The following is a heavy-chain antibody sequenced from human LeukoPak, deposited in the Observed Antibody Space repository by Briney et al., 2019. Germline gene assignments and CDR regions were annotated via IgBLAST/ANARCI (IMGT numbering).Heavy chain of an antibody. J-gene: IGHJ5*02. CDR1: GYTFTGYD. V-gene: IGHV1-2*02. CDR2: IDPNSGST. CDR3: ARVGLSGYDLNWFDP. Sequence: ASVKVSCKASGYTFTGYDMHWVRQAPGQGLEWMGWIDPNSGSTKYAQDFQGRVTMTRDTSISTVYMELSRLRSHDTAVYYCARVGLSGYDLNWFDPWGQGTLVIVSS. D-gene: IGHD5-12*01.